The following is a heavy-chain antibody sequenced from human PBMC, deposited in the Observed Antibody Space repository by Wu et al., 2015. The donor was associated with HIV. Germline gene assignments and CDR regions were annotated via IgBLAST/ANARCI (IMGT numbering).Heavy chain of an antibody. J-gene: IGHJ3*02. CDR1: GYTFTGYY. CDR3: ARGSLMVRGVIKAFDI. V-gene: IGHV1-2*02. D-gene: IGHD3-10*01. CDR2: INPNSGGT. Sequence: QVQLVQSGAEVKKPGASVKVSCKASGYTFTGYYMHWVRQAPGQGLEWMGWINPNSGGTNYAQKFQGRVTMTRDTSISTAYMELSRLRSDDTAVYYCARGSLMVRGVIKAFDIWGQGTMVTVSS.